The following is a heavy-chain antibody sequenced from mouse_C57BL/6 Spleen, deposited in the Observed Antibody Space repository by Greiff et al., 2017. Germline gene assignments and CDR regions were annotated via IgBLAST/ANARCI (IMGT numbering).Heavy chain of an antibody. D-gene: IGHD2-4*01. J-gene: IGHJ2*01. CDR3: ARGDYDFFFDY. CDR1: GYTFPSYW. Sequence: QVQLQQPGAELVRPGSSVKLSCKASGYTFPSYWLDWVKQRPGQGLEWIGNIYPSDSETHYNQKFKDKATLTVDKSTSTASMQLSSLTSDDSAVYYCARGDYDFFFDYWGQGTTLTVSS. V-gene: IGHV1-61*01. CDR2: IYPSDSET.